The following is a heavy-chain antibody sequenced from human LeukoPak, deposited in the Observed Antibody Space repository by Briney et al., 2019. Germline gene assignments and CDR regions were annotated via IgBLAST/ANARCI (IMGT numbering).Heavy chain of an antibody. D-gene: IGHD4-17*01. V-gene: IGHV4-30-2*01. CDR3: ARGGWLPYGDYRYNWFDP. J-gene: IGHJ5*02. Sequence: PSETLSLTCTVSGGSISSGGYSWSWIRQPPGKGLEWIGNIYHSGSTYYNPSLESRVTISVDRSKNQFSLKLSSVTAADTAVYYCARGGWLPYGDYRYNWFDPWGQGTLGTVSS. CDR1: GGSISSGGYS. CDR2: IYHSGST.